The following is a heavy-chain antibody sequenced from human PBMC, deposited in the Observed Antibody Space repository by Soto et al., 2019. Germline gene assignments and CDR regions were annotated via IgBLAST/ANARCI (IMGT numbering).Heavy chain of an antibody. Sequence: QVQLVESGGGVVXXGRSLRLSCGASGFKFSTYGMHWVRQAPGKGLEWVAVISYDGNNKDYADSVKGRFTISRDNSKNTSYLQMNSLRAEDTAVYYCAKGLVGYVFGVQDYYFGMDVWGQGTTVAVSS. CDR3: AKGLVGYVFGVQDYYFGMDV. D-gene: IGHD1-26*01. CDR2: ISYDGNNK. CDR1: GFKFSTYG. V-gene: IGHV3-30*18. J-gene: IGHJ6*02.